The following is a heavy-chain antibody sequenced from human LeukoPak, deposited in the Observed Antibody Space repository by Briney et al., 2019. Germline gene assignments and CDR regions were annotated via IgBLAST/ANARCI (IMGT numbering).Heavy chain of an antibody. CDR3: ARGEDHGVLWFGESLYGMDV. D-gene: IGHD3-10*01. CDR2: IYYSGST. Sequence: SETLSLTCTVSGGSISSSSYYWGWIRQPPGKGLEWIGSIYYSGSTYYNPSLKSRVTISVDTSKNQFSLKLSSVTAADTAVYYCARGEDHGVLWFGESLYGMDVWGKGTTVTVSS. CDR1: GGSISSSSYY. J-gene: IGHJ6*04. V-gene: IGHV4-39*01.